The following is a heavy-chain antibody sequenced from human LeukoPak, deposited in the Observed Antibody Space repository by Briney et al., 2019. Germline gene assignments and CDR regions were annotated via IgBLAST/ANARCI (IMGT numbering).Heavy chain of an antibody. Sequence: TGGSLRLSCAASAFILSSYDMNWVRQAPGKGLEWVSGIGIGGGGTYYADSVKGRFTISRGNSKNTLSLQMNSLRAEDTAVYYCAKGRGTTVTSAANYWGQGTLVTVSS. CDR3: AKGRGTTVTSAANY. J-gene: IGHJ4*02. CDR2: IGIGGGGT. D-gene: IGHD4-17*01. CDR1: AFILSSYD. V-gene: IGHV3-23*01.